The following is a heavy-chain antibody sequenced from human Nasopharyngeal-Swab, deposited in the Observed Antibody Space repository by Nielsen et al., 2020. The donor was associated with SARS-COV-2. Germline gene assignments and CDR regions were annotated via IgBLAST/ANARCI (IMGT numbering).Heavy chain of an antibody. J-gene: IGHJ6*04. CDR1: GGSFRDYF. V-gene: IGHV4-34*01. D-gene: IGHD3-3*01. Sequence: SETLSLTCAVYGGSFRDYFWTWLRQPPGKGLEWIAEIDHSGRTNYNPSLKSRFTVSVDTSKNQFSLKVSSVTAANTVIYYCARGFRTATTFVDVWGKGAMVTVSS. CDR3: ARGFRTATTFVDV. CDR2: IDHSGRT.